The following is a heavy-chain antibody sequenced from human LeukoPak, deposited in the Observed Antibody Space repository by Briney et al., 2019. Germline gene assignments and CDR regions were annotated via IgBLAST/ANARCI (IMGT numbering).Heavy chain of an antibody. CDR3: ARVKGGTGAFDV. CDR1: GITVIDNY. J-gene: IGHJ3*01. Sequence: PGRSLRLSCAASGITVIDNYMIWVRQAPGKGMEWVSVIHSDGTTSEVASVKRRFTISRDNSKNILSLQMNSLRVEDTAVYHCARVKGGTGAFDVWGQGTMVTVSS. D-gene: IGHD1-1*01. V-gene: IGHV3-66*01. CDR2: IHSDGTT.